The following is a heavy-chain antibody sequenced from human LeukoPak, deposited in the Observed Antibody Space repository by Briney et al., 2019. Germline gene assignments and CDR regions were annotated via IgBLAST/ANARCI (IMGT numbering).Heavy chain of an antibody. CDR1: GFTFSTYS. CDR3: ARGGDAYNPFDY. Sequence: PGRSLRLSCAASGFTFSTYSMNWVRQAPAQALDWVSYISSDSSNIYYADSVKGRFTISRDNAKNSLPLQVHSLRDDDTAVYYCARGGDAYNPFDYWGQGILVTVSS. V-gene: IGHV3-48*02. J-gene: IGHJ4*02. CDR2: ISSDSSNI. D-gene: IGHD5-24*01.